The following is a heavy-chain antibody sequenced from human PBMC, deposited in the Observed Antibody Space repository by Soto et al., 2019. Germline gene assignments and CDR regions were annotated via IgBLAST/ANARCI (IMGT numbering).Heavy chain of an antibody. J-gene: IGHJ6*02. V-gene: IGHV1-46*01. Sequence: QVQLVQSGADVKKPGASVKVSCKASAYTFTSYYIHWVRQAPGQGLEWMGMINPSAGATSYAQRFRGRVTMTRDTATSTVYMELSSLRSEDTAVYYCARTSGSGSYFYYFNAMDVWGQGTTVTVSS. CDR3: ARTSGSGSYFYYFNAMDV. D-gene: IGHD3-10*01. CDR2: INPSAGAT. CDR1: AYTFTSYY.